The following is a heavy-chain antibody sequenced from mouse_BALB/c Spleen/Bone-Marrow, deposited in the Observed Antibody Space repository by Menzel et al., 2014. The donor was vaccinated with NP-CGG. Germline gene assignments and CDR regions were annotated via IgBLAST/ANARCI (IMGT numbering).Heavy chain of an antibody. V-gene: IGHV14-3*02. CDR2: IDPANGNT. D-gene: IGHD2-4*01. CDR3: ATMISDWYFDV. Sequence: AGGELEKRGAWGTLSCTASGFNIKDTYMHWVKQRPEQGLEWIGRIDPANGNTKYDPKFQSKATITADTSSNTAYLQLSSLTSEDTAVYYCATMISDWYFDVWGAGTTVTVSS. CDR1: GFNIKDTY. J-gene: IGHJ1*01.